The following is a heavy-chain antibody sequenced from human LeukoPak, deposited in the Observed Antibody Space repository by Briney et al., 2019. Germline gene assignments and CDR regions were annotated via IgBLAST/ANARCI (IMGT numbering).Heavy chain of an antibody. CDR2: IYYSGST. Sequence: ETLSLTCTVSGGSISSYYWSWIRQPPGKGLEWIGYIYYSGSTNYNPSLKSRVTISVDTSKNQFSLKLSSVTAADTAVYYCAREDLEGAFDIWGQGTMVTVSS. J-gene: IGHJ3*02. CDR3: AREDLEGAFDI. V-gene: IGHV4-59*01. CDR1: GGSISSYY.